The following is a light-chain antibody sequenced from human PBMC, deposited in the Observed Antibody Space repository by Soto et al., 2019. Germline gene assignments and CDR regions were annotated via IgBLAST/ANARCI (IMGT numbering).Light chain of an antibody. CDR2: DAS. CDR1: QSVSSY. CDR3: QQRRNWPLT. V-gene: IGKV3-11*01. Sequence: EIVLTQSPATLSLSPGERAFLSCRASQSVSSYLAWYQQKPGQAPRLLIYDASNRATGIPARFSGSGSGTDFTLTISSLEPEDFAVYYCQQRRNWPLTFGGGTKVEIK. J-gene: IGKJ4*01.